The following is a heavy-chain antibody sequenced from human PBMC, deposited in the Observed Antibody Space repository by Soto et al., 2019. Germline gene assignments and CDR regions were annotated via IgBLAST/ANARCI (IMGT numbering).Heavy chain of an antibody. V-gene: IGHV4-34*01. J-gene: IGHJ4*02. CDR1: GGSFSGYY. D-gene: IGHD3-16*02. CDR3: AGGRFIVCCEC. CDR2: INHSVST. Sequence: PSETLSLTCAVYGGSFSGYYWSWIRQRPGKGLEWIGEINHSVSTNYNPSLKSRVTISVDTSKNQFSLKLSSVTAADTAVYYCAGGRFIVCCECWGQGTLVSVSS.